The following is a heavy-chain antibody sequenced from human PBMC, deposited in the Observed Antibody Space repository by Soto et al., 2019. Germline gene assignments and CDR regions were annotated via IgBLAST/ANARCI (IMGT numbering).Heavy chain of an antibody. Sequence: GSQRLSCAASGFTFSSYAMHWVRQAPGKGLEWVAVISYDGSNKYYADSVKGRFTISRDNSKNTLYLQMNSLRAEDTAVYYCARDYYRFNSGYGFSMDVWGQGTTFTVSS. CDR1: GFTFSSYA. CDR3: ARDYYRFNSGYGFSMDV. V-gene: IGHV3-30-3*01. D-gene: IGHD5-12*01. CDR2: ISYDGSNK. J-gene: IGHJ6*02.